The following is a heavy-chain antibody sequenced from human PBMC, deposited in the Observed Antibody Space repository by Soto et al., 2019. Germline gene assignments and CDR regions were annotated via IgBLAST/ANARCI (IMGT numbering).Heavy chain of an antibody. CDR1: GYSFTSYW. J-gene: IGHJ6*03. V-gene: IGHV5-10-1*01. CDR3: ARYNPYSSSGDAGSNRGGVRRDV. Sequence: PGESLKISCKGSGYSFTSYWISWVRQMPGKGLEWMGRIDPSDSYTNYSPSFQGHVTISADKSISTAYLQWSSLKASDTAMYYCARYNPYSSSGDAGSNRGGVRRDVWGKGSRVTVA. CDR2: IDPSDSYT. D-gene: IGHD6-13*01.